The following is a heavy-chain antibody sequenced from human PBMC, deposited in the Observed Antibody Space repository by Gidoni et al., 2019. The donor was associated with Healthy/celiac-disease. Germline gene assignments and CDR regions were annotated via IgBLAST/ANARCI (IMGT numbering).Heavy chain of an antibody. CDR2: IWYDGSNK. J-gene: IGHJ6*02. Sequence: QLQLVESGGGVVQPGRSLSLSCAASGFTCSSYGMHWVRQAPGKGLEWVAVIWYDGSNKYYADAVKGRFTIARDNSKNTLYLQMNSLRAEDTAVYYCARERGYYGRDVWGQGTTVTVSS. V-gene: IGHV3-33*01. CDR3: ARERGYYGRDV. CDR1: GFTCSSYG.